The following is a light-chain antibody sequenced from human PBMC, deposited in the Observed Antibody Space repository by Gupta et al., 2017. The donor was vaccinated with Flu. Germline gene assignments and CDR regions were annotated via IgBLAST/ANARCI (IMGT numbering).Light chain of an antibody. CDR1: QSVGTY. CDR3: QKRSNWPPYT. V-gene: IGKV3-11*01. J-gene: IGKJ2*01. Sequence: ELVLTESPGTLSLSPGERATLSCRSSQSVGTYLAWYQQKPGQTPRLLIYDASHRATGIPARFSGSGSGTDFTLTISSLEPEDFAVYYCQKRSNWPPYTFGQGTRLEI. CDR2: DAS.